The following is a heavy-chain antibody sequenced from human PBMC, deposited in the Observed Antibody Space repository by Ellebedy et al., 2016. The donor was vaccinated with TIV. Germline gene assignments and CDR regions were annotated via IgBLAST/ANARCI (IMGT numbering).Heavy chain of an antibody. Sequence: MPSETLSLTCTVSGGSISSSSYYWGWIRQPPGKGLEWIGSIYYSGSTYYNPSLKSRVTISVDTSKNQFSLKLSSVTAADTAVYYCARRPTGYGGSYFSYYYYYGMDVWGQGTTVTVSS. V-gene: IGHV4-39*01. D-gene: IGHD1-26*01. CDR2: IYYSGST. CDR1: GGSISSSSYY. J-gene: IGHJ6*02. CDR3: ARRPTGYGGSYFSYYYYYGMDV.